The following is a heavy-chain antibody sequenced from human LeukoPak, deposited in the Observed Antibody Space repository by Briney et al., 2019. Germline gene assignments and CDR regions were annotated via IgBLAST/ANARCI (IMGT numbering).Heavy chain of an antibody. J-gene: IGHJ6*03. CDR2: IYYSGST. V-gene: IGHV4-59*01. CDR1: GGSISSYY. Sequence: PSETLSLTCTVSGGSISSYYWSWIRQPPGKGLEWIGYIYYSGSTNYNPSLKSRVTISVDTSKNQFSLKLSSVTAADTAVYYCARDGGASLYYYYMDVWGKGTTVTVSS. CDR3: ARDGGASLYYYYMDV. D-gene: IGHD2-15*01.